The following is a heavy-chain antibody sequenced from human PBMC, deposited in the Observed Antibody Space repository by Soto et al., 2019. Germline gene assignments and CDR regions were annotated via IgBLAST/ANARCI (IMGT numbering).Heavy chain of an antibody. CDR2: ISGFNDDT. Sequence: QAQLVQSGVEMKNVGASVKVSCKASGYTFTSDGISWVRQAPGQGLEWMGWISGFNDDTNHAQKFKGRVTVTKDTSTSTAYMELRSLKSDDTAVYYCARSGSYYPARNWFGPWGQGTLVTVSS. CDR3: ARSGSYYPARNWFGP. J-gene: IGHJ5*02. V-gene: IGHV1-18*01. CDR1: GYTFTSDG. D-gene: IGHD3-10*01.